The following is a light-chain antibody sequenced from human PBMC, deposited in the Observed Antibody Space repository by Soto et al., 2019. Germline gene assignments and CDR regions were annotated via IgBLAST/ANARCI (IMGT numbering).Light chain of an antibody. Sequence: QSALTQPASVSGSPGQSITISCTVSSSDVGGYNYVSWYQQHPGKAPKLMIFDVSNRPSGVSNRFSGSKSGDSASLTISGLQAEDEADYYCSSYTTNNTVLFGGGTKLTVL. CDR3: SSYTTNNTVL. V-gene: IGLV2-14*01. CDR2: DVS. CDR1: SSDVGGYNY. J-gene: IGLJ2*01.